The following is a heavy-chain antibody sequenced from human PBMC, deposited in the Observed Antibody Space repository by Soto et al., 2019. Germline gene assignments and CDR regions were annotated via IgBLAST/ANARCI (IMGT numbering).Heavy chain of an antibody. D-gene: IGHD5-18*01. CDR1: GFTFSSDW. CDR2: ISGSGGST. J-gene: IGHJ4*02. V-gene: IGHV3-23*01. CDR3: AKGPNTEIYTAMVTGY. Sequence: GGSLRLSCAASGFTFSSDWMTWVRQAPGKGLEWVSAISGSGGSTYYADSVKGRFTISRDNSKNTLYLQMNSLRAEDTAVYYCAKGPNTEIYTAMVTGYWGQGTLVTVSS.